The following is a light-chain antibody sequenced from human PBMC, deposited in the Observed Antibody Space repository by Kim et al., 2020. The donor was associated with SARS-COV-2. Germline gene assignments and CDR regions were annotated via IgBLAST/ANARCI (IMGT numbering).Light chain of an antibody. J-gene: IGKJ1*01. CDR1: QGISNY. CDR2: AAS. CDR3: QKSDSAPWT. Sequence: APVGNRITITCRASQGISNYLAWYQQKPGKVPILLIFAASTLQSGVPSRFSGSGSGTDFTLTISSLRPEDVATYYCQKSDSAPWTFGQGTKVDIK. V-gene: IGKV1-27*01.